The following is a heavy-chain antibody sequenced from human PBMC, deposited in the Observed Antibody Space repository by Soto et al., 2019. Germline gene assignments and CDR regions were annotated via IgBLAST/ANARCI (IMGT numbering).Heavy chain of an antibody. V-gene: IGHV1-18*01. CDR3: ARLRFLEWQYYYYYYGMDV. J-gene: IGHJ6*02. CDR1: GYTFTSYG. Sequence: ASVKVSCKASGYTFTSYGISWVRQAPGQGLEWMGWISAYNGNTNYAQKLQGRVTMTTDTSTSTAYMELRSLRSDDTAVYYCARLRFLEWQYYYYYYGMDVWGQGTTVTV. D-gene: IGHD3-3*01. CDR2: ISAYNGNT.